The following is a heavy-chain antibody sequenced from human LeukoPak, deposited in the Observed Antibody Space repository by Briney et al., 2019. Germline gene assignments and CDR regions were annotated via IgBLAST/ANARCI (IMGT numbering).Heavy chain of an antibody. CDR1: GFTFSDFW. CDR2: IKKDGSEK. Sequence: GGSLRLSSAASGFTFSDFWMSWVRQAPGKGLEWVANIKKDGSEKYYVDSVEGRFTISRDNAKNSLYLQMNSLRAEDTALYYCAKLKTAMVWGFRAFDIWGQGTMVTVSS. CDR3: AKLKTAMVWGFRAFDI. J-gene: IGHJ3*02. D-gene: IGHD5-18*01. V-gene: IGHV3-7*03.